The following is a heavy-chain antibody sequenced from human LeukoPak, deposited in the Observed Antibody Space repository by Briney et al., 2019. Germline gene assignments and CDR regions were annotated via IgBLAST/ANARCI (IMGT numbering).Heavy chain of an antibody. D-gene: IGHD3-9*01. CDR2: IYYSVST. V-gene: IGHV4-39*01. J-gene: IGHJ3*02. Sequence: SETLSLTCTVSGGSIGSKSYYWGWIRQPPGKGLEWIGTIYYSVSTYYNPSLKSRVTISVDTSKNQFSLKLSSVTAADTAVYYCAGRPYYDILTGPDGAFDIWGQGTMVTVSS. CDR3: AGRPYYDILTGPDGAFDI. CDR1: GGSIGSKSYY.